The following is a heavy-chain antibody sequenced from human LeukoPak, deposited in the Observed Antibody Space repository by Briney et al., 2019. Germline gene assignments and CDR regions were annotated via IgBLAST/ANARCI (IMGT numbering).Heavy chain of an antibody. CDR3: AKDLMGLISLYYYYYGMDV. CDR2: ISGSGDST. D-gene: IGHD2-8*01. CDR1: GFTFSSYA. J-gene: IGHJ6*02. V-gene: IGHV3-23*01. Sequence: SGGSLRLSCAASGFTFSSYAMSWVRQAPGKGLEWVSAISGSGDSTYYADSVKGRFTISRDNSKNTLYLQMNSLRAEDTAVYYCAKDLMGLISLYYYYYGMDVWGQGTTVTVSS.